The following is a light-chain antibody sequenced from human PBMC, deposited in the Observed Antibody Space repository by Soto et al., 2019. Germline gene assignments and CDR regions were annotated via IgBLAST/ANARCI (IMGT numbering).Light chain of an antibody. Sequence: QSVLTQPPSASGTPGQRVTISCSGGSSNIGTNYVYWYQQLPGTAPKLLIYRNNLRPSGVPDQFSASKSGTSASLAISGLRSEDEGDYSCAGWDDSLHGLLFGAGTKVTVL. CDR2: RNN. CDR1: SSNIGTNY. V-gene: IGLV1-47*01. CDR3: AGWDDSLHGLL. J-gene: IGLJ1*01.